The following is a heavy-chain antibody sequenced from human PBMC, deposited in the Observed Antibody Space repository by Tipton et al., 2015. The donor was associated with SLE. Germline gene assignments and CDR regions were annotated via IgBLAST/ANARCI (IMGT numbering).Heavy chain of an antibody. CDR2: INHIGIS. V-gene: IGHV4-34*01. CDR3: ARDPRGFTIFGEGFHI. CDR1: GESFSGNY. D-gene: IGHD3-3*01. Sequence: TLSLTCAVYGESFSGNYWTWIRQSPGKGLEWIGEINHIGISNSNPPLKSRVTISVDTSKNQFSLKLTSVTAADTAMYYCARDPRGFTIFGEGFHIWGQGTMVTVSS. J-gene: IGHJ3*02.